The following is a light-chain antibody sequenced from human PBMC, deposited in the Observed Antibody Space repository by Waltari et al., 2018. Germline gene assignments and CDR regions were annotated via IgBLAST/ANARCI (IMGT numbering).Light chain of an antibody. CDR2: HAS. V-gene: IGKV1-33*01. Sequence: QLTQSPSSLSASVGDEIPITCQASQAIYDFLRWYQQKPGQAPRLLIYHASNLETGVPSRFSGSGYGTQFSLTISGLLPEDFATYYCLQFDTAWLSFGGGTKVEIK. J-gene: IGKJ4*01. CDR1: QAIYDF. CDR3: LQFDTAWLS.